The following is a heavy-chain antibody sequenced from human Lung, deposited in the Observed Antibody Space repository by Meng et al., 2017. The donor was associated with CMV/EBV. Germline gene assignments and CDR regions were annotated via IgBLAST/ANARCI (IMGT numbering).Heavy chain of an antibody. CDR1: GGPIKNPNYY. CDR2: SYYTGA. CDR3: ARMRGSGSEDS. V-gene: IGHV4-31*03. Sequence: SETLSLXXTVSGGPIKNPNYYWSWNRHQPGKGLEWLGYSYYTGAYYNPSLASRIFISLDSSHNRYSLTLRDVTAADTALYFCARMRGSGSEDSCGPGTLVTVSS. J-gene: IGHJ5*02. D-gene: IGHD3-10*01.